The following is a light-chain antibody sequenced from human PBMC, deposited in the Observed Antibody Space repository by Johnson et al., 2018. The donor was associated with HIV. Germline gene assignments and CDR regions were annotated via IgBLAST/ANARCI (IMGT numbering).Light chain of an antibody. J-gene: IGLJ1*01. CDR1: SSNIGNNY. Sequence: QPVLTQPPSVSAAPGQKVTISCSGSSSNIGNNYVSWYQQLPGTAPKLLIYDNNKRPSGIPDRFSGSKSGTSATLGITGLQTGDEADYYCGTWDSSLSAYYVFRTGTKVTVL. CDR2: DNN. V-gene: IGLV1-51*01. CDR3: GTWDSSLSAYYV.